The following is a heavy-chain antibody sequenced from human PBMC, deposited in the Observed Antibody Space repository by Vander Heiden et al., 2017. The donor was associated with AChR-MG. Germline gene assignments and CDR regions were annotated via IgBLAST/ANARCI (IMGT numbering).Heavy chain of an antibody. J-gene: IGHJ4*02. CDR1: GFTLRCYR. Sequence: EVQRVGSGGGLVKPGGSLRLSCAPSGFTLRCYRMNWVRQAPGKGAEWVSSLSSSSRYLDYADSVQGRFTISRDNAKNSMYLKMTRLSAEDTAVYDCARHPTMLDYWVQVSLVTVSS. CDR2: LSSSSRYL. CDR3: ARHPTMLDY. V-gene: IGHV3-21*01. D-gene: IGHD1-1*01.